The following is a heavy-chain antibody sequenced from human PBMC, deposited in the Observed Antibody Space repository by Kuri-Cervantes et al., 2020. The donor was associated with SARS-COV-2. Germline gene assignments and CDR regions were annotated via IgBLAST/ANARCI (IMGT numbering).Heavy chain of an antibody. Sequence: GGSLRLSCAASGFTFSSYSMNWVRQAPGKGLEWVSSISSSSSYIYYADSVKGRFTISRDNAKNSLYLQMNSLRAEDTAVYYCAKEGADCSSTSCYAPLNWYFDLWGRGTLVTVSS. CDR2: ISSSSSYI. J-gene: IGHJ2*01. CDR1: GFTFSSYS. D-gene: IGHD2-2*01. V-gene: IGHV3-21*01. CDR3: AKEGADCSSTSCYAPLNWYFDL.